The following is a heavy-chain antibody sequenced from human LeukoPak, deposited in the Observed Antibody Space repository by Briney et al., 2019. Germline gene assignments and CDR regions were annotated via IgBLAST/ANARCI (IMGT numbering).Heavy chain of an antibody. J-gene: IGHJ2*01. D-gene: IGHD2-15*01. CDR1: GGTFSSYA. CDR2: IIPILGIA. CDR3: ARFGGVAATDWYFDL. Sequence: ASVKVSCKASGGTFSSYAISWVRQAPGQGLEWMGRIIPILGIANYAQKFQGRVTITADKSTSTAYMELSSLRSEDTAVYYCARFGGVAATDWYFDLWGRGTPVTVSS. V-gene: IGHV1-69*04.